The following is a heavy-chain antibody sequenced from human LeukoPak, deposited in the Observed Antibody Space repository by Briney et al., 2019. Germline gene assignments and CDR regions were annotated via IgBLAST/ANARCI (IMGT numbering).Heavy chain of an antibody. Sequence: ASVKVSCKASGYTFTGYYMHWVQQAPGQGLEWMGWINPNSGGTNYAQKFQGRVTMTRDTSISTAYMELSRLRSDDTAVYYCARGTPGYCSSTSCYKDYYYYMDVWGKGTTVTVSS. J-gene: IGHJ6*03. CDR2: INPNSGGT. CDR1: GYTFTGYY. CDR3: ARGTPGYCSSTSCYKDYYYYMDV. D-gene: IGHD2-2*02. V-gene: IGHV1-2*02.